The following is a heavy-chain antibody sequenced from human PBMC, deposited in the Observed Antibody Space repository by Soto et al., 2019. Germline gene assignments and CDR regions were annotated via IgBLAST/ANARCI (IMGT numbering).Heavy chain of an antibody. CDR3: ARAHSKGYYYYYMDV. Sequence: GGSLRLSCAASGFTFSSYDMHWVRQATGKGLEWVSAIGTAGDTYYPGSVKGRFTISRENAKNSLYLQMNSLRAGDTAVYYCARAHSKGYYYYYMDVWGKGTTVTVSS. D-gene: IGHD4-4*01. CDR2: IGTAGDT. J-gene: IGHJ6*03. CDR1: GFTFSSYD. V-gene: IGHV3-13*01.